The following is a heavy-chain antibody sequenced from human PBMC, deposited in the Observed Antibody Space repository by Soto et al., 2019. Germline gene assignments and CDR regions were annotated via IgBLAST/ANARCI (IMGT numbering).Heavy chain of an antibody. CDR3: AKSSFPYYYGMDV. CDR1: GFTFSSYG. CDR2: ISYDGSNK. Sequence: SLRLSCAASGFTFSSYGMHWVRQAPGKGLEWVAVISYDGSNKYYADSVKGRFTISRDNSKNTLYLQMNSLRAEDTAVYYCAKSSFPYYYGMDVWGQGTTVTVSS. V-gene: IGHV3-30*18. J-gene: IGHJ6*02. D-gene: IGHD6-19*01.